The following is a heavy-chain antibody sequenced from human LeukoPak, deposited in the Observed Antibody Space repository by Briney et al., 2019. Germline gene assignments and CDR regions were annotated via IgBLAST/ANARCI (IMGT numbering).Heavy chain of an antibody. J-gene: IGHJ4*02. Sequence: GGSLRLSCAASGFTFSSYEMNWVRQAPGKGLEWVSYISSSGSTIYYADSVKGRFTISRDNAKNSLYLQMNSLRAEDTAVYYCAREGYSSSSYFDYWGQGTLVTVSS. CDR1: GFTFSSYE. CDR2: ISSSGSTI. V-gene: IGHV3-48*03. CDR3: AREGYSSSSYFDY. D-gene: IGHD6-13*01.